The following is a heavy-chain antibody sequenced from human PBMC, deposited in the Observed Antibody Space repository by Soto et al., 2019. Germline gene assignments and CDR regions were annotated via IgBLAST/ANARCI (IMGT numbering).Heavy chain of an antibody. CDR1: GYTFTSYG. CDR3: ARDRGQQLFDY. CDR2: ISAYNGNK. D-gene: IGHD6-13*01. Sequence: QVQLVQSGAEVKKPGASVKVSCKASGYTFTSYGISWVRQAPGQGLEWMGWISAYNGNKKYAQKLQGRVSMTTDTSTSTAYRELRSLRSDDTAVYYCARDRGQQLFDYWGQGTLVTVSS. V-gene: IGHV1-18*01. J-gene: IGHJ4*02.